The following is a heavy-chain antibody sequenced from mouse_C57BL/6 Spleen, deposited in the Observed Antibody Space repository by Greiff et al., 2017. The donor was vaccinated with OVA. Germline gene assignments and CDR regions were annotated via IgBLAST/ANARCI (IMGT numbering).Heavy chain of an antibody. CDR1: GYSITSGYD. Sequence: EVQLQQSGPGMVKPSQSLSLTCTVTGYSITSGYDWHWIRHFPGNKLEWMGYISYSGSTNYNPSLKSRISITHDTSKNHFFLKLNSVTTEDTATYYCARGSGNYGAWFAYWGQGTLVTVSA. J-gene: IGHJ3*01. V-gene: IGHV3-1*01. CDR3: ARGSGNYGAWFAY. CDR2: ISYSGST. D-gene: IGHD2-1*01.